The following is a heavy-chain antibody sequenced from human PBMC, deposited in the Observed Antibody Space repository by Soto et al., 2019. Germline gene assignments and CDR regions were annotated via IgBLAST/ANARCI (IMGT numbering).Heavy chain of an antibody. Sequence: ASVKVSCKASGYTFTSYDINWVRQATGQGLEWMGWMNPNSGNTGYAQKFQGRVTMTRNTSISTAYMELSSLRSEDTAVYYSARGVVLDDILTGYSYYYYYYMDVWGKGTTVTV. V-gene: IGHV1-8*01. CDR2: MNPNSGNT. CDR3: ARGVVLDDILTGYSYYYYYYMDV. D-gene: IGHD3-9*01. J-gene: IGHJ6*03. CDR1: GYTFTSYD.